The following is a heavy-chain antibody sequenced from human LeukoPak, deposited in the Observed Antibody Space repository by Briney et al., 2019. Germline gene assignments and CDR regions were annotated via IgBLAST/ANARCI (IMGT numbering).Heavy chain of an antibody. CDR1: GFTFSAYG. Sequence: PGGSLRLSCAASGFTFSAYGMHWVRQAPGKGLEWVAFIGSDGTYKYYVDSVKGRFTISRDNSRNTLYLQMNSPRAEDTAVYYCAILPGYSSGWYEVNYWGQGTLVTVSS. J-gene: IGHJ4*02. V-gene: IGHV3-30*02. CDR2: IGSDGTYK. CDR3: AILPGYSSGWYEVNY. D-gene: IGHD6-13*01.